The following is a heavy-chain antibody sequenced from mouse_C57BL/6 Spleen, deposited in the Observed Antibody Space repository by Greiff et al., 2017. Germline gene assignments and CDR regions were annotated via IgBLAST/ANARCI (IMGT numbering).Heavy chain of an antibody. Sequence: QVQLQQPGAELVMPGASVKLSCKASGYTFTSYWMHWVKQRPGQGLEWIGEIDPSDSYTNYNQKFKGKSTLTVDKSSSTAYMQLSSLTSEDSAVYYCASSHITTVVENYAMDYWGQGTSVTVSS. CDR3: ASSHITTVVENYAMDY. CDR2: IDPSDSYT. D-gene: IGHD1-1*01. CDR1: GYTFTSYW. J-gene: IGHJ4*01. V-gene: IGHV1-69*01.